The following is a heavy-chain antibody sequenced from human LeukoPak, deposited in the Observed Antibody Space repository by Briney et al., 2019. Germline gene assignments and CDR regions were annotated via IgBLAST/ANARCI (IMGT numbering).Heavy chain of an antibody. D-gene: IGHD2-2*02. Sequence: PSETLSLTCTVSGGSISSGSYYWSWIRQPAGKGLEWIGRIYTSGSTNYNPSLKSRVTISVDTSKNQFSLKLSSVTAADTAVYYCARANQLLYGPDAFDIWGQGTMVTVSS. CDR2: IYTSGST. CDR3: ARANQLLYGPDAFDI. V-gene: IGHV4-61*02. CDR1: GGSISSGSYY. J-gene: IGHJ3*02.